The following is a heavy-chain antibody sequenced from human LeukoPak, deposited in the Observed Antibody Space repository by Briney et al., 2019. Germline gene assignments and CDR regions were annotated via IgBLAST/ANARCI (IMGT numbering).Heavy chain of an antibody. CDR2: ISRSGTYI. J-gene: IGHJ4*02. D-gene: IGHD3-10*01. V-gene: IGHV3-21*01. CDR1: GFTFSSYT. Sequence: PGGSLRLSCAASGFTFSSYTMNWVRQAPEKGLEWVSSISRSGTYIYYADSVKGRFTISRDNAENSLYLQMNSLRAEDTAVYYCASDPPGFGEDHWGQGTLVTVSS. CDR3: ASDPPGFGEDH.